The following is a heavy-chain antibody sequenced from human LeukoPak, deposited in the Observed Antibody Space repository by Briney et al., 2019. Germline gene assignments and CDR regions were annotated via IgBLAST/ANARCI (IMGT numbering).Heavy chain of an antibody. CDR3: AKSVSYYGSGLFDY. CDR1: GGSISSGSYC. D-gene: IGHD3-10*01. CDR2: IHISGNT. J-gene: IGHJ4*02. Sequence: SETLSLTCTVSGGSISSGSYCWSWIRQPAGKGLEWIGHIHISGNTNYNPSLKSRVTISVDTSKNQFSLKLSSVTAADTAVYYCAKSVSYYGSGLFDYWGQGTLVTVSS. V-gene: IGHV4-61*09.